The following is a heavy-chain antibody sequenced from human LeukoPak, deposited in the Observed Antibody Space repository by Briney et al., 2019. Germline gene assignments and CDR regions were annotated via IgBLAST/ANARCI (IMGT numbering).Heavy chain of an antibody. D-gene: IGHD2-15*01. CDR3: AKDEGRCFDY. Sequence: LTGGSLRLSCAASGFTFDDYAIHCVRQAPGNCREWVSDISGDGGTTYYADSVKGRFTMYRDNSKNSLYLQMNSLRNEDTDLYYCAKDEGRCFDYWGQGTLVTVSS. CDR2: ISGDGGTT. CDR1: GFTFDDYA. J-gene: IGHJ4*02. V-gene: IGHV3-43*02.